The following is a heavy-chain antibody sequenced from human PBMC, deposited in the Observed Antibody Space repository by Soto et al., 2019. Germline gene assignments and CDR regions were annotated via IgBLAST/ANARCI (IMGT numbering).Heavy chain of an antibody. V-gene: IGHV4-4*07. Sequence: QVQLQESGPGLVKPSETLSLTCTVSGGSISSYYWSWIRQPAGKGLEWIGRIYTSGSTNYNPSLKSRVTMSVDTSKNQFSLKLSSVTAADTAVYYCAREPDYYGSGSPDYWGQGTLVTVSS. D-gene: IGHD3-10*01. CDR1: GGSISSYY. J-gene: IGHJ4*02. CDR3: AREPDYYGSGSPDY. CDR2: IYTSGST.